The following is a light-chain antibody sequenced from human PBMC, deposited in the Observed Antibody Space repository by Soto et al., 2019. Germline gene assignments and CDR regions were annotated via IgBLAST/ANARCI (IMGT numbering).Light chain of an antibody. CDR1: SSNIGNYD. V-gene: IGLV1-44*01. J-gene: IGLJ1*01. CDR3: AAWDGSLNGGV. Sequence: QSVLTQPHTASGTPGQRVTVSCSGSSSNIGNYDVHWYQQLPGTAPKRLIYSNSQRPSGVPDRFSGSKSGTSASLAISGLQSEDEADYYCAAWDGSLNGGVFGTGTKVTVL. CDR2: SNS.